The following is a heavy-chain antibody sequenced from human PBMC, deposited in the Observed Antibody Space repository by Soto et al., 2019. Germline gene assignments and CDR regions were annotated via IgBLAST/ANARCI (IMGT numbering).Heavy chain of an antibody. CDR2: VYDSDTT. CDR1: GTFLTGYY. J-gene: IGHJ4*02. Sequence: PSETLSLTCTVSGTFLTGYYWSWIRQPPGKTLEWLGFVYDSDTTNYNPSLKSRITISRDTSKNQFSLRLHSVTAADTAVYFCARRKNDYRSFYFDYWGQGSLVTVSS. D-gene: IGHD4-4*01. V-gene: IGHV4-59*01. CDR3: ARRKNDYRSFYFDY.